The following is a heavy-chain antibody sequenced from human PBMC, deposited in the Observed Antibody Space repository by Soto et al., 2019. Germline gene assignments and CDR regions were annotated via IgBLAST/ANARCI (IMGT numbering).Heavy chain of an antibody. Sequence: GGSLRLSCEASVLRFTRHCIHWVRPAPGKGLEWLAVISYDGSNQDYADSVKGRFSISRDNSKNTVYLQMNSLRAEDTAVYYCARDRSSTYYYYGMDLWGQGTTVTVSS. V-gene: IGHV3-30-3*01. CDR2: ISYDGSNQ. CDR1: VLRFTRHC. J-gene: IGHJ6*02. CDR3: ARDRSSTYYYYGMDL. D-gene: IGHD6-19*01.